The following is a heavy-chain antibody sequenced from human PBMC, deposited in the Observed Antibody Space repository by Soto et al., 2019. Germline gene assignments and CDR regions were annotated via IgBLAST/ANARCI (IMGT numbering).Heavy chain of an antibody. J-gene: IGHJ3*02. D-gene: IGHD6-19*01. V-gene: IGHV3-30*18. CDR2: ISYDGSNK. CDR1: GFTFSSYG. Sequence: QVQLVESGGGVVQPGRSLRLSCAASGFTFSSYGMHWVRQAPGKGLEWVAVISYDGSNKYYADSVKGRFTISRDNSKNKLYLQMNSLRAEETAVYYCAKDFRDSSGDYDAFDIWGQGTMVTVSS. CDR3: AKDFRDSSGDYDAFDI.